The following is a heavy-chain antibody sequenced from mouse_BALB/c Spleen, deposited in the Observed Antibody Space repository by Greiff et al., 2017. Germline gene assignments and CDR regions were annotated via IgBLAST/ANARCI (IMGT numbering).Heavy chain of an antibody. J-gene: IGHJ4*01. CDR2: IWTGGGT. V-gene: IGHV2-9-2*01. CDR3: VREGEGYAMDY. Sequence: VQLQQSGPGLVAPSQSLSITCTVSGFSLTSYDISWIRQPPGKGLEWLGVIWTGGGTNYNSAFMSRLSISKDNSKSQVFLKMNSLQTDDTAIYYCVREGEGYAMDYWGQGTSVTVSS. CDR1: GFSLTSYD.